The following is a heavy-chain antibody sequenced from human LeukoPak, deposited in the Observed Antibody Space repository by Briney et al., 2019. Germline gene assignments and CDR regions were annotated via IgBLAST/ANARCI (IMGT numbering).Heavy chain of an antibody. CDR1: GGSISSFY. D-gene: IGHD3-9*01. Sequence: SETLSLTCTVSGGSISSFYWSWIRQPPGKGLEWIGYIYHSGSTNSNPSLKSRVTISLDTSKNQFSLKLTSVTAADTAVYYCASSGFAARGTYYLDYWSQGTLVTVSS. V-gene: IGHV4-59*01. J-gene: IGHJ4*02. CDR2: IYHSGST. CDR3: ASSGFAARGTYYLDY.